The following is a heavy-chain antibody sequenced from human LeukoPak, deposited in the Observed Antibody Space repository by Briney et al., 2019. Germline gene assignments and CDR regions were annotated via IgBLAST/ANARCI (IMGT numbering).Heavy chain of an antibody. CDR1: GFTFSDYA. V-gene: IGHV3-23*01. CDR2: ISGSGDYT. J-gene: IGHJ4*02. D-gene: IGHD1-26*01. Sequence: GGSLRLSCAASGFTFSDYAMSWVRQPPGKGLEWVSTISGSGDYTYYADSVRGRFTISRDNSKNTLYLQMNSLRVEDTAVYYCATTLRSGSYYFDSWGQGALVTVSS. CDR3: ATTLRSGSYYFDS.